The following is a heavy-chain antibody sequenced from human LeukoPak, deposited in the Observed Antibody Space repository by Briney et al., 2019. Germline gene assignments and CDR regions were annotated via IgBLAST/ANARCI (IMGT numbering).Heavy chain of an antibody. D-gene: IGHD3-22*01. J-gene: IGHJ3*02. CDR2: MSFDGFSK. Sequence: GGSLRLSCAASGFTFSDYYMSWIRQAPGKGLEWVAAMSFDGFSKYYADSVKGRFTISRDDSRSTVDLQLSSLRPDDTAVYYCAREGHTSGYCGCFDNWGQGTAVAVSS. CDR1: GFTFSDYY. CDR3: AREGHTSGYCGCFDN. V-gene: IGHV3-30*03.